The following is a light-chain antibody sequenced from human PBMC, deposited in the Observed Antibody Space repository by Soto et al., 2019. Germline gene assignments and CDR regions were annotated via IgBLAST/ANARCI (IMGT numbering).Light chain of an antibody. J-gene: IGLJ1*01. CDR3: SSYTTSSIV. CDR1: SSDVGGYKY. V-gene: IGLV2-14*01. CDR2: EVS. Sequence: QSVLTQPASVSGSPGQSITLSCTGTSSDVGGYKYVSWYQHHPGKAPKLTIYEVSNRPSGVSNRFSGSKSGNTASLTISGLQAEDEADYYCSSYTTSSIVFGTGTKVTV.